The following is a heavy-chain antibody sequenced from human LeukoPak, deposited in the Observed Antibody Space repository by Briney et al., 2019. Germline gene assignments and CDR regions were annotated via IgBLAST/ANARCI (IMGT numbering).Heavy chain of an antibody. Sequence: SETLSLTCTVSRVSISSDNYFWGWIRQPPGKGLEWIGSLHYSGRSYLNPSLKSRVTISGDTSKNQFSLNLTFVTAADTAVYYCARHREIPFYYFDYWGQGTLVSVSS. D-gene: IGHD2/OR15-2a*01. CDR3: ARHREIPFYYFDY. J-gene: IGHJ4*02. CDR1: RVSISSDNYF. V-gene: IGHV4-39*01. CDR2: LHYSGRS.